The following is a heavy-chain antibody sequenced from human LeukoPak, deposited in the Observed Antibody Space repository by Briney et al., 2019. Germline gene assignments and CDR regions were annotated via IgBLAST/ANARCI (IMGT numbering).Heavy chain of an antibody. CDR3: ARGIRITIFGVVIGTNWFDP. J-gene: IGHJ5*02. D-gene: IGHD3-3*01. V-gene: IGHV3-30*04. CDR1: GFTFSSYA. Sequence: GGSLRLSCAASGFTFSSYAMHWVRQAPGKGLEWVTVITYDGSNKYYADSVKGRFTISRDNSKNTLYLQMNSLRAEDTAVYYCARGIRITIFGVVIGTNWFDPWGQGTLVTVSS. CDR2: ITYDGSNK.